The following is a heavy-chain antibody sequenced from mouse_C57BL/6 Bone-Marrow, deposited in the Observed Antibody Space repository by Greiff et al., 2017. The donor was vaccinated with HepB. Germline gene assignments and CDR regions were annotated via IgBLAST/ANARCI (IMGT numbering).Heavy chain of an antibody. D-gene: IGHD2-4*01. CDR1: GFNIKDDY. CDR3: YYDYGFAY. CDR2: IDPENGDT. J-gene: IGHJ3*01. V-gene: IGHV14-4*01. Sequence: EVQLQQSGAELVRPGASVKLSCTASGFNIKDDYMHWVKQRPEQGLEWIGWIDPENGDTEYASKFQGKATITADTSSNTAYLQLSSLTSEDTAVYYCYYDYGFAYWGQGTLVTVSA.